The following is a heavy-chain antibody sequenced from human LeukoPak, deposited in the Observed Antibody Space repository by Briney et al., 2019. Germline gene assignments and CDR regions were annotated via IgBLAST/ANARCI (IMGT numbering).Heavy chain of an antibody. CDR2: IHYNGGN. CDR3: AGGELAGTGY. V-gene: IGHV4-59*03. D-gene: IGHD6-19*01. CDR1: VGSITSYY. Sequence: SETLSLTCTVSVGSITSYYWTWIRQSPGKGLEWIGYIHYNGGNDYNPSLKSRVTISLDTSKNQFSLKMTSVTDEDTAVYFCAGGELAGTGYWGRGTLVTVSS. J-gene: IGHJ4*02.